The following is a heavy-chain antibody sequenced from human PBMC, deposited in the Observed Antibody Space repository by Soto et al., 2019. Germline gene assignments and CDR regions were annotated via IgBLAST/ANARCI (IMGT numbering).Heavy chain of an antibody. D-gene: IGHD3-10*01. CDR2: IKSKTDGGTT. Sequence: EVQLVESGGGLVKPGGSLRLSCAASGFTFSNAWMNWVRQAPGKGLEWVGRIKSKTDGGTTDYAAPVKGRFTISRDDSKNTLYLQMNSLKTEDPAVYSCTTDLVWFGELFPLLFSWGQGTLVTVSS. V-gene: IGHV3-15*07. CDR3: TTDLVWFGELFPLLFS. CDR1: GFTFSNAW. J-gene: IGHJ5*02.